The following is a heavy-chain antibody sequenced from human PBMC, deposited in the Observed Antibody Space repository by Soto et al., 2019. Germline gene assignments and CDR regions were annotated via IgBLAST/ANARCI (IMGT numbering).Heavy chain of an antibody. Sequence: PGGSLRLSCAASGFTFSNYWMHWVRQAPGEGLMWVSHINSDGRSTNYADSVKGRFTISRDNAKNMLYLQMDSLRAEDTAVYYCARGGTTVPGLDWGQGTLVT. J-gene: IGHJ4*02. V-gene: IGHV3-74*01. D-gene: IGHD4-17*01. CDR2: INSDGRST. CDR3: ARGGTTVPGLD. CDR1: GFTFSNYW.